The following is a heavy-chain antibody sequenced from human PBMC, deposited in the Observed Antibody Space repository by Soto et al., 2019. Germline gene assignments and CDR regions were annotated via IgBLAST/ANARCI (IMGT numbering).Heavy chain of an antibody. Sequence: ASVKVSCKASGYTFNGYYMHWVRQAPGQGLEWMGWINPNSGGTNYAQKFQGWVTMTRDTSISTAYMELSRLRSDDTAVYYCARARYCSGGSCYSRSGLDYWGQGTLVTVSS. J-gene: IGHJ4*02. CDR1: GYTFNGYY. D-gene: IGHD2-15*01. CDR3: ARARYCSGGSCYSRSGLDY. V-gene: IGHV1-2*04. CDR2: INPNSGGT.